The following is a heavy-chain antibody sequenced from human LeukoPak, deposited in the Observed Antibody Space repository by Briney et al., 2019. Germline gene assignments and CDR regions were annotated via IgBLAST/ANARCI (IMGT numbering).Heavy chain of an antibody. CDR3: ARHWINAFDY. V-gene: IGHV5-51*01. Sequence: GESLKISCKGSGYSFTSYWIGWVRQMPGKGLEWMGIIYPGDSDTRYSPSFQGQVTISADKSTSTAYLQWRSLKASDTAMYYWARHWINAFDYWGQGTLVTVSS. D-gene: IGHD2-2*03. CDR1: GYSFTSYW. CDR2: IYPGDSDT. J-gene: IGHJ4*02.